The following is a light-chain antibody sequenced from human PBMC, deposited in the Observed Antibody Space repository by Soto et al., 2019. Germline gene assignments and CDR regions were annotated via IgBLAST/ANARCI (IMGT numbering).Light chain of an antibody. CDR3: AAWDDSLNGVV. J-gene: IGLJ2*01. CDR2: SNN. CDR1: YSNIGSNT. V-gene: IGLV1-44*01. Sequence: QSALTQPPSASGTPGQRVTISCSGSYSNIGSNTVNWYQQLPGTAPKLLIYSNNQRPSGVPDRFSASKSGTSASLAISGLQSEDEADYYCAAWDDSLNGVVFGGGTKLTVL.